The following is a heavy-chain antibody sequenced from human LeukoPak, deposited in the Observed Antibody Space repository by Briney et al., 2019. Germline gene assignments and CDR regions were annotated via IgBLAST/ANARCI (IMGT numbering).Heavy chain of an antibody. Sequence: GESLKISCEGSGYSFTSYWIGWVRQMPGKGLEWMGIIYPGDSDTRYSPSFQGQVTISADKSISTAYLQWSSLKASDTAMYYCARRPITIFGVVITTQDAFDIWGQGTMVTVSS. CDR2: IYPGDSDT. J-gene: IGHJ3*02. CDR3: ARRPITIFGVVITTQDAFDI. D-gene: IGHD3-3*01. CDR1: GYSFTSYW. V-gene: IGHV5-51*01.